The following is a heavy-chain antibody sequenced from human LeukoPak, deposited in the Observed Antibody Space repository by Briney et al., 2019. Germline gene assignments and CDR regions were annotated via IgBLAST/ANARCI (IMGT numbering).Heavy chain of an antibody. CDR2: ISGSGGST. D-gene: IGHD3-22*01. J-gene: IGHJ4*02. CDR1: GFTVSSYA. CDR3: ARVSYYDSSGYYFLSYVDY. V-gene: IGHV3-23*01. Sequence: GGSLRLSCAASGFTVSSYAMSWVRQAPGKGLEWVSAISGSGGSTYYADSVRGRFTISRDNSKNTLYLQMNSLGAEDTAVYYCARVSYYDSSGYYFLSYVDYWGQGTLVTVSS.